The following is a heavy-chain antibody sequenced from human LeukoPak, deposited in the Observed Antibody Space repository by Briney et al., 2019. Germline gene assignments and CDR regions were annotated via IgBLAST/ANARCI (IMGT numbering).Heavy chain of an antibody. D-gene: IGHD2-15*01. CDR2: IIPILGIA. V-gene: IGHV1-69*04. CDR3: ARVYCSGGSCYDPNWFDP. CDR1: GGTFSSYA. J-gene: IGHJ5*02. Sequence: SVKVSCKASGGTFSSYAISWVRQAPGQGLEWMGRIIPILGIANYAQKFQSRVTITADKSTSTAYMELSSLRSEDTAVYYCARVYCSGGSCYDPNWFDPWGQGTLVTVSS.